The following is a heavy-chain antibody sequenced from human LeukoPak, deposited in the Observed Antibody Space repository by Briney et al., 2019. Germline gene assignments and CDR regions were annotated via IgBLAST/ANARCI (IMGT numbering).Heavy chain of an antibody. CDR2: IYRSGST. Sequence: SQTLSLTCAVSGGSISSGGYSWSWIRQPPGKGLEWIGYIYRSGSTYYNPSLKSRVTISVDRSKNQFSLKLSSVTAADTAVYYCARDHLGYFDLWGRGTLVTVSS. V-gene: IGHV4-30-2*01. CDR3: ARDHLGYFDL. J-gene: IGHJ2*01. CDR1: GGSISSGGYS.